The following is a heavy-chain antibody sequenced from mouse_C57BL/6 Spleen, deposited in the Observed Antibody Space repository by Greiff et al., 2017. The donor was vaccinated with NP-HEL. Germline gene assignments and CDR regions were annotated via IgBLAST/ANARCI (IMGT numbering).Heavy chain of an antibody. CDR1: GFTFSSYG. D-gene: IGHD2-4*01. J-gene: IGHJ1*03. V-gene: IGHV5-6*01. CDR2: LSSGGSYT. Sequence: EVMLVESGGDLVKPGGSLKLSCAASGFTFSSYGMSWVRQTPDKRLEWVATLSSGGSYTYYPDSVKGRFTISRDNAKNTLYLQMSSLKSEDTAMYYCARQGDYNWYFDVWGTGTTVTVSS. CDR3: ARQGDYNWYFDV.